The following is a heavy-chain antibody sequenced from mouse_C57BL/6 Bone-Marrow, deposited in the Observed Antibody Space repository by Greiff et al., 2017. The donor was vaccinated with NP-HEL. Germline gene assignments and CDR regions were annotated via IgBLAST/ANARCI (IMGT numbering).Heavy chain of an antibody. CDR2: ISNGGGST. J-gene: IGHJ2*01. CDR1: GFTFSDYY. V-gene: IGHV5-12*01. CDR3: ARHNYYGSSLYYFDY. D-gene: IGHD1-1*01. Sequence: EVHLVESGGGLVQPGGSLKLSCAASGFTFSDYYMYWVRQTPEKRLEWVAYISNGGGSTYYPDTVKGRFTISRDNAKNTLYLQMSRLKSEDTAMYYCARHNYYGSSLYYFDYWGQGTTLTVSS.